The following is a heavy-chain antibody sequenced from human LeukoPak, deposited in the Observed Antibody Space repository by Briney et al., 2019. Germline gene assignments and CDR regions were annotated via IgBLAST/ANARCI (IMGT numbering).Heavy chain of an antibody. Sequence: SGGSLRLSCVASGFTVSSNYLSWVRQAPGKGLEWVSVIYSGGSTYYADSVKGRFTISRDNSKNTLYLQMNSLRAEDTAVYYCASGSGSYRTPYYYMDLWGTETTVTVSS. V-gene: IGHV3-53*01. CDR3: ASGSGSYRTPYYYMDL. CDR1: GFTVSSNY. CDR2: IYSGGST. J-gene: IGHJ6*03. D-gene: IGHD3-10*01.